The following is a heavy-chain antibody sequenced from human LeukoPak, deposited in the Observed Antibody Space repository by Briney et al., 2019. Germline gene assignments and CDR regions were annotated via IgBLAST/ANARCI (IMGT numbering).Heavy chain of an antibody. Sequence: PSETLSLTCTVSGGSISSYYWSWIRQPPGKGLEWIGYIYYSGRTNYNPSLKSRITILVDTSKNQFSLKLSSVTAADTAVYYCARAETQYYDFWSGYHNWFDPWGQGTLVTVSS. CDR2: IYYSGRT. J-gene: IGHJ5*02. CDR1: GGSISSYY. D-gene: IGHD3-3*01. V-gene: IGHV4-59*01. CDR3: ARAETQYYDFWSGYHNWFDP.